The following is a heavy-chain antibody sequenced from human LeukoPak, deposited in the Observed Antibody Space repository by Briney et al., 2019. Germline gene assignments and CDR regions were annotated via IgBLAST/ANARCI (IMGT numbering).Heavy chain of an antibody. CDR1: GRSISSGNYY. CDR3: ARVYLPYSSYYGSGSLNFDY. CDR2: INNSGST. J-gene: IGHJ4*02. D-gene: IGHD3-10*01. V-gene: IGHV4-30-4*01. Sequence: SQPLSLTCTLSGRSISSGNYYWSWIPQPPGKGLEWIGYINNSGSTYYNPSLKSRVTISVDTSKNQFSLSLTSVTAADTAVYYCARVYLPYSSYYGSGSLNFDYWGQGTLVTVSS.